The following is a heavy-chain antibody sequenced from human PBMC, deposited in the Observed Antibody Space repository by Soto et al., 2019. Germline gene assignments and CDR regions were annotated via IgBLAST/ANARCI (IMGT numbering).Heavy chain of an antibody. Sequence: GGSLRLSCTASGFTFGDYAMSWFRQAPGKGLEWVGFIRSKAYGGTTEYAASVKGRFTISRDDSKSIAYLQMNSLKTEDPAVYYCTRYLGAGSLYFDYWGQGTLVTVSS. D-gene: IGHD6-19*01. CDR2: IRSKAYGGTT. CDR3: TRYLGAGSLYFDY. V-gene: IGHV3-49*03. CDR1: GFTFGDYA. J-gene: IGHJ4*02.